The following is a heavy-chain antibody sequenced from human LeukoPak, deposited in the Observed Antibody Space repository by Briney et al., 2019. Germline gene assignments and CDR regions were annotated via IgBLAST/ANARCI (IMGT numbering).Heavy chain of an antibody. CDR2: IYTSGST. Sequence: SETLSLTCTVSGGSISSHYWSWIRQPAGKGLEWIGCIYTSGSTNYNPSLKSRVTMSVDTSKNQFSLKLSSVTAADTAVYYCARGGGYGDYGYVDNWGQGTLVTVSS. J-gene: IGHJ4*02. CDR3: ARGGGYGDYGYVDN. CDR1: GGSISSHY. V-gene: IGHV4-4*07. D-gene: IGHD4-17*01.